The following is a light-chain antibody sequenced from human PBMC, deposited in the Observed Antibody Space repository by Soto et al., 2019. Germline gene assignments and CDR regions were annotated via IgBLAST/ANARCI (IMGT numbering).Light chain of an antibody. Sequence: EIVLTQSPGTLSLSPGERATLSCRASQSVSSIYLAWYQQKPGQAPRLLIYNGSSRATGIPDRFSGSGSGTDFTLTISRLEPEDFGVYYCQQYHHSVWTFGQGTKVDIK. J-gene: IGKJ1*01. CDR3: QQYHHSVWT. CDR1: QSVSSIY. CDR2: NGS. V-gene: IGKV3-20*01.